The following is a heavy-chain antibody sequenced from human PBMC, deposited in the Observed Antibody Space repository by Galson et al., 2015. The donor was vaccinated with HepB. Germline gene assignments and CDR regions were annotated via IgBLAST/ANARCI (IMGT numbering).Heavy chain of an antibody. CDR1: GFTFSSYS. Sequence: SLRLSCAASGFTFSSYSMNWVRQAPGKGLEWVSSISSSSSYIYYADSVKGRFTISRDNAKNSLYLQMNSLRAEDTAVYYCARDLPPYSSSWYNPAPKNEYNWFDPWGQGTLVTVSS. J-gene: IGHJ5*02. CDR3: ARDLPPYSSSWYNPAPKNEYNWFDP. D-gene: IGHD6-13*01. CDR2: ISSSSSYI. V-gene: IGHV3-21*01.